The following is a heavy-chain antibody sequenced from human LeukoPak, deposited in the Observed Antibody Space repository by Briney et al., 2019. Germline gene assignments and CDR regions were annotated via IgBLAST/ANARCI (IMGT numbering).Heavy chain of an antibody. Sequence: SETLSLTCSVSGVSITSFYWNWIRQPPGKGLEWSGFIYYTGSPSYNPSLKSRVTLSVDTYKNQFSLKLSSVTAADTAVYYCATERCSGYDYFAYWGQGALVTVSS. D-gene: IGHD5-12*01. J-gene: IGHJ4*02. CDR3: ATERCSGYDYFAY. CDR2: IYYTGSP. CDR1: GVSITSFY. V-gene: IGHV4-59*01.